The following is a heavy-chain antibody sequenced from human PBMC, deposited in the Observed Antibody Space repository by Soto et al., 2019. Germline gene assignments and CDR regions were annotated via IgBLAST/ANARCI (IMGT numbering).Heavy chain of an antibody. CDR2: IWYDGSNK. J-gene: IGHJ4*02. D-gene: IGHD2-21*02. CDR3: ARELNGDRYAFDY. Sequence: SLRLSCAASGFTFSSYGMHWVRQAPGKGLEWVAVIWYDGSNKYYADSVKGRFTISRDNSKNTLYLQMNSLRAEDTAVYYCARELNGDRYAFDYWGQGTLVTVSS. V-gene: IGHV3-33*01. CDR1: GFTFSSYG.